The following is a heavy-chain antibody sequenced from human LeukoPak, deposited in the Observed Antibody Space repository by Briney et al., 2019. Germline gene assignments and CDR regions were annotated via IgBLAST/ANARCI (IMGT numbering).Heavy chain of an antibody. CDR2: IKQDGSEK. V-gene: IGHV3-7*04. D-gene: IGHD1-7*01. J-gene: IGHJ4*02. CDR3: ARGYGTYGY. CDR1: GFTFSNYW. Sequence: GGSLRLSCAASGFTFSNYWMSWVRQAPGKGLEWVANIKQDGSEKDCVDSVKGRFTISRANAKNSLYLQMNSLRAEDTAVYYCARGYGTYGYWGQGTLVTVSS.